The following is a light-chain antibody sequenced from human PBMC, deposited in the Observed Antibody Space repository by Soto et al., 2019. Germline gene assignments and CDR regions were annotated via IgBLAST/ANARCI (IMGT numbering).Light chain of an antibody. CDR1: SSNIGAGYD. V-gene: IGLV1-40*01. CDR3: QSYDSSLSGWV. J-gene: IGLJ3*02. CDR2: RNN. Sequence: QSVLTQPPSVSGAPGQRVTISCTGSSSNIGAGYDVHWYQLLPGTAPKLLIYRNNNRPSGVPDRFSGSKSGTSASLAITGLQAEDEADYYSQSYDSSLSGWVFGGGTKLTVL.